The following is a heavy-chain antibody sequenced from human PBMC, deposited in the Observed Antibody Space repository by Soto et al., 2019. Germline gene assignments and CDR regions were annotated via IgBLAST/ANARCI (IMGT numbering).Heavy chain of an antibody. D-gene: IGHD3-9*01. CDR1: GGSFSGYY. Sequence: ASETLSLTCAVYGGSFSGYYWSWIRQPPGKGLEWIGEINHSGSTNYNPSLKSRVTISVDTSKNQFSLKLSSVTAADTAVYYCARGKGLRYFDWLLTPFDYWGQGTLVTVSS. V-gene: IGHV4-34*01. CDR2: INHSGST. CDR3: ARGKGLRYFDWLLTPFDY. J-gene: IGHJ4*02.